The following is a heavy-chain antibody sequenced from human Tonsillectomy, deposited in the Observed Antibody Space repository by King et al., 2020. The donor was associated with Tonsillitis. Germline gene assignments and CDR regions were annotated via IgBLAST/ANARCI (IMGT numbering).Heavy chain of an antibody. CDR1: GGSISSYY. CDR3: ARVDSSGWYEAFDI. D-gene: IGHD6-19*01. CDR2: MHYSGRT. Sequence: VQLQESGPGLVKPSETLSLTCTVSGGSISSYYWSWIRQPPGKGLEWIGDMHYSGRTNYNPSLKSRVTILVETAKNQFSVRLTSVTAADTAVYYCARVDSSGWYEAFDIWGQGTMVTVSS. V-gene: IGHV4-59*01. J-gene: IGHJ3*02.